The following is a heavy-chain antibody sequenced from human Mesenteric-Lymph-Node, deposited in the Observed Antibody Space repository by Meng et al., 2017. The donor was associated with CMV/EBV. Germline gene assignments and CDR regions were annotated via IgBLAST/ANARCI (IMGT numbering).Heavy chain of an antibody. CDR3: ASSIEATGDH. CDR2: INRDGSST. CDR1: GFTVSSNY. D-gene: IGHD6-13*01. J-gene: IGHJ4*02. Sequence: ESLKISCAASGFTVSSNYMSWVRQAPGKGLVWVSRINRDGSSTSYADSVKGRFTISRDNAKNTLYLQMSSLKVEDKAVYYCASSIEATGDHWGQGTLVTVSS. V-gene: IGHV3-74*01.